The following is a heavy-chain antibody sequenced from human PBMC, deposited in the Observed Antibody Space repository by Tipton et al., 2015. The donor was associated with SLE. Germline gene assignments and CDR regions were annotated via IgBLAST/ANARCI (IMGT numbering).Heavy chain of an antibody. Sequence: VQLVQSGPEVKKPGESLKTSCKASGYNFNTYWIGWVRQMPGKGLEWMAIIYPGDSETKYSPSFQGQITISADKSIRTAYLQWNSLKASDTAMYYCARKSGSSWPDAFDIWGQGTMVTVSS. CDR3: ARKSGSSWPDAFDI. V-gene: IGHV5-51*03. D-gene: IGHD6-13*01. CDR1: GYNFNTYW. J-gene: IGHJ3*02. CDR2: IYPGDSET.